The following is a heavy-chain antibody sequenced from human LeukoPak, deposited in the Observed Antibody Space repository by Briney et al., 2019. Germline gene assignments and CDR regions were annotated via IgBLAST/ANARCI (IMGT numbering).Heavy chain of an antibody. J-gene: IGHJ4*02. CDR2: IYYSGSP. Sequence: SETLSLTCTVSGDSITSGSYHWAWIRQPPGKELEWIGTIYYSGSPYYNPSLKSGVTISVDTSKNQLSLKLSSVTAADTAVYYCARRYGGNYGGGYFDHWGQGTLVTVSS. V-gene: IGHV4-39*01. CDR1: GDSITSGSYH. CDR3: ARRYGGNYGGGYFDH. D-gene: IGHD4/OR15-4a*01.